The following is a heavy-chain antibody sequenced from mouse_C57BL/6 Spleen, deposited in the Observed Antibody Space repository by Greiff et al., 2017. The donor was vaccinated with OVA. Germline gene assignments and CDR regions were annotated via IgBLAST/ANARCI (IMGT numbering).Heavy chain of an antibody. CDR1: GYSITSGYY. J-gene: IGHJ2*01. D-gene: IGHD2-2*01. CDR3: AREGYGYDDYFDY. V-gene: IGHV3-6*01. Sequence: DVQLQESGPGLVKPSQSLSLTCSVTGYSITSGYYWNWIRQFPGNKLEWMGYISYDGSNNYNPSLKNRISITRDTSKNQFFLKLNSVTTEDTATYYCAREGYGYDDYFDYWGQGTTLTVSS. CDR2: ISYDGSN.